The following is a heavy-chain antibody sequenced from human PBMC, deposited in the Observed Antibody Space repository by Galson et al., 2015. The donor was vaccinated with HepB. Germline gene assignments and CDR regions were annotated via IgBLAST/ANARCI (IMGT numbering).Heavy chain of an antibody. CDR1: GFTVSSNC. CDR3: AGVFGDGRWVDY. CDR2: IYVGGIT. J-gene: IGHJ4*02. V-gene: IGHV3-53*01. D-gene: IGHD3-10*02. Sequence: SLRLSCAASGFTVSSNCMSWVRQAPGRGLEWVSVIYVGGITYYADSVRGRFTISRDNSKNTVSLQMNSLRAEDTAVYYCAGVFGDGRWVDYWGQGSLVIVSS.